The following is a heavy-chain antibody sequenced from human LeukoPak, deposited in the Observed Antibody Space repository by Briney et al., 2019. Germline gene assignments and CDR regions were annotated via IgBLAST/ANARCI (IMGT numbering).Heavy chain of an antibody. CDR1: GASISSFN. J-gene: IGHJ4*02. CDR2: MHTSGNT. Sequence: PSETLSLTCPVSGASISSFNWGWIRQPPGKGLEWIGYMHTSGNTNYNPSLKSRVTVSVDTSKNHFSLTLRSVTAADTAVYYCATERWGSLDDWGQGILVTVSS. V-gene: IGHV4-59*01. D-gene: IGHD1-26*01. CDR3: ATERWGSLDD.